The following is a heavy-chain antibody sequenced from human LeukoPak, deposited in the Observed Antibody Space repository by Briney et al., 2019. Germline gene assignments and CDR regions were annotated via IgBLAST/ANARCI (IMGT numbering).Heavy chain of an antibody. CDR2: INHSGSA. CDR3: ARSLFLFNVYGSRTYPH. CDR1: GGSFRGYY. J-gene: IGHJ4*02. V-gene: IGHV4-34*01. D-gene: IGHD3-10*01. Sequence: SETLSLSCAVSGGSFRGYYMSWIRQPPGKGLEWIGEINHSGSANYNPSLKSRVTISVDTSKNQFSLKLSSVTAADTAVYYCARSLFLFNVYGSRTYPHSGERPLVTVSS.